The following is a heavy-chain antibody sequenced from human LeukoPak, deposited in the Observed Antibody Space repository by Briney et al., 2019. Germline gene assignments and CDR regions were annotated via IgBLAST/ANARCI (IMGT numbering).Heavy chain of an antibody. CDR3: ARLNWNYADY. CDR1: GFTFSLYW. J-gene: IGHJ4*02. Sequence: RGSLRLSCTASGFTFSLYWMTWVRQAPEKGLEWVANIKEDASEKDYVDSVKGRFTISRDNGKNSLYLQMNSLRGEDTAVYYCARLNWNYADYWGQGTLVTVSS. D-gene: IGHD3-3*01. V-gene: IGHV3-7*01. CDR2: IKEDASEK.